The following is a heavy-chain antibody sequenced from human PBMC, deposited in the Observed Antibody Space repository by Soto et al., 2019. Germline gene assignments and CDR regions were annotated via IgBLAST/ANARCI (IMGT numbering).Heavy chain of an antibody. CDR2: ISTFNGNT. J-gene: IGHJ5*02. CDR1: ASTFTGYT. V-gene: IGHV1-18*04. Sequence: QVHLVQSGTEVKEPGASVKVSCKASASTFTGYTINWVRQAPGQGLEWMGWISTFNGNTKYAGNFEGRVTMTTNTTTTTAYMALASLTFDDTAVYFCARGTVTSGRWFGPWCQGTRVSVSS. D-gene: IGHD4-17*01. CDR3: ARGTVTSGRWFGP.